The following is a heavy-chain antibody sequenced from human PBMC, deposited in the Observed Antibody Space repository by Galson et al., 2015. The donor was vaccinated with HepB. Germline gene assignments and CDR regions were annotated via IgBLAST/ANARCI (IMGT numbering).Heavy chain of an antibody. CDR3: ARAGFTGYCSSTSCLRTYGDYGWGAFDI. CDR1: GYTFTGYY. V-gene: IGHV1-2*04. CDR2: INPNSGGT. D-gene: IGHD2-2*03. Sequence: SVKVSCKASGYTFTGYYMHWVRQAPGQGLEWMGWINPNSGGTNYAQKFQGWVTMTRDTSISTAYMELSRLRSDDTAVYYCARAGFTGYCSSTSCLRTYGDYGWGAFDIWGQGTMVTVSS. J-gene: IGHJ3*02.